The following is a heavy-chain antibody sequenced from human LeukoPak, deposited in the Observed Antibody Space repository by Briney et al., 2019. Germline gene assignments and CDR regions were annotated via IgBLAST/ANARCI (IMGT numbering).Heavy chain of an antibody. D-gene: IGHD3-22*01. CDR3: ARSYDTSGYYYYFDY. J-gene: IGHJ4*02. CDR1: GGSISGRY. Sequence: SETLSLTCTVSGGSISGRYWSWIRQSPGKGLEWIGYIYYRGNTNYNPSLKSRVTTSVDTSKNQFSLRLTSVTASDTAVYYCARSYDTSGYYYYFDYWGQGALVTVSS. CDR2: IYYRGNT. V-gene: IGHV4-59*11.